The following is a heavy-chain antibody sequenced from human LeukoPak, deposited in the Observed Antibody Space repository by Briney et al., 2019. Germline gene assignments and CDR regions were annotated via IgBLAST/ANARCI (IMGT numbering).Heavy chain of an antibody. J-gene: IGHJ4*02. V-gene: IGHV3-11*04. CDR3: ARDHSSSWNYFDY. D-gene: IGHD6-13*01. Sequence: GGSLRLSCAASGFTFSDYYKNWIRQAPGKGLEWVSYISSSATTIYYADSVKGRFTISRDNAKKSLYLQMNSLRAEDTAVYYCARDHSSSWNYFDYWGQGTLVTVSS. CDR2: ISSSATTI. CDR1: GFTFSDYY.